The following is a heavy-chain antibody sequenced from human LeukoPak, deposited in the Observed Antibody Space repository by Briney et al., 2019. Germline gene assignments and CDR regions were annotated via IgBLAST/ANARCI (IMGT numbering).Heavy chain of an antibody. CDR2: IYYNGST. V-gene: IGHV4-39*01. D-gene: IGHD3-10*01. J-gene: IGHJ6*03. CDR1: GGSISSSSYY. Sequence: SETLSLTCTVSGGSISSSSYYWGWIRQPPGKGLQWIGSIYYNGSTYYNPSLKSRVIISIDTSKNQFSLKLSSVTAADTAVFYCARHKMVRGIGYYYYMDVWGKRTTVTISS. CDR3: ARHKMVRGIGYYYYMDV.